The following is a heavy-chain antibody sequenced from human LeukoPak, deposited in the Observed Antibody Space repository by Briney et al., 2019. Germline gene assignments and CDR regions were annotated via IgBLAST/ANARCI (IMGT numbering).Heavy chain of an antibody. Sequence: PGGSLRLSCAASGFTLSSYSMNWARQAPGKGLEWVSSISSSSSYIHYADSVKGRFTISRDNAKNSLYLQMNSLRAEDTAVYYCARASKRWLQLGAFDIWGQGTMVTVSS. CDR1: GFTLSSYS. CDR3: ARASKRWLQLGAFDI. V-gene: IGHV3-21*01. J-gene: IGHJ3*02. D-gene: IGHD5-24*01. CDR2: ISSSSSYI.